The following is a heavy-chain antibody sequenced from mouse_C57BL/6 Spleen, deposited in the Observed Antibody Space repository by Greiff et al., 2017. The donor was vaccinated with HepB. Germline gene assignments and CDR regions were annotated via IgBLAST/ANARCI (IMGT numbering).Heavy chain of an antibody. J-gene: IGHJ4*01. D-gene: IGHD2-12*01. V-gene: IGHV6-3*01. Sequence: EVKVEESGGGLVQPGGSMKLSCVASGFTFSNYWMNWVRQSPEKGLEWVAQIRLKSDNYATHYAESVKGRFTISRDDSKSSVYLQMNNLRAEDTGIYYCTAYDATYYYAMDYWGQGTSVTVSS. CDR1: GFTFSNYW. CDR3: TAYDATYYYAMDY. CDR2: IRLKSDNYAT.